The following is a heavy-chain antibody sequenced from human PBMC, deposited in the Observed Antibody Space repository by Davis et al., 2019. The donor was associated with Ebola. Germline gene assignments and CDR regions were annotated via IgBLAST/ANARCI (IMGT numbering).Heavy chain of an antibody. D-gene: IGHD6-13*01. CDR1: GGSVSIGSYY. Sequence: MPSETLSLTCTVSGGSVSIGSYYWSWIRQPPGKGLEWIGYIYYSGSTNYNPSLKSRVTISVDTSKNQFSLKLSSVTAADTAVYYCARGPSIAAWDYWGQGTLVTVSS. CDR3: ARGPSIAAWDY. J-gene: IGHJ4*02. V-gene: IGHV4-61*01. CDR2: IYYSGST.